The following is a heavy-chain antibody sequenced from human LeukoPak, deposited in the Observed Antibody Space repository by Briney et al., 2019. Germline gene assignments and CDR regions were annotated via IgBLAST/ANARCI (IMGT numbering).Heavy chain of an antibody. J-gene: IGHJ2*01. CDR1: GFTFSGYA. Sequence: GGSLRLSCAASGFTFSGYAMSWVRQAPGKGLEWVAAVGGSGSGTNYADSVKGRFTISRDNSKNTLYLQMNSLGAEDTAVYYCVKKGDHGDYWYIDLWGRGTLVTVSS. D-gene: IGHD4-17*01. CDR3: VKKGDHGDYWYIDL. V-gene: IGHV3-23*01. CDR2: VGGSGSGT.